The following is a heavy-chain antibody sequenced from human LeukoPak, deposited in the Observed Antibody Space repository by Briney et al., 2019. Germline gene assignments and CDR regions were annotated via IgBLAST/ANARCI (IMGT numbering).Heavy chain of an antibody. CDR1: GFTFSNAW. J-gene: IGHJ4*02. CDR2: IKSKTDGGTA. V-gene: IGHV3-15*01. CDR3: TTDLVVGATLVDY. D-gene: IGHD1-26*01. Sequence: GGSLRLSCAASGFTFSNAWMSWVRQAPGKGLEWVGRIKSKTDGGTADYAAPVKGRFTISRDDSKNTLYLQMNSLKTEDTAVYYCTTDLVVGATLVDYWGQGTLVTVSS.